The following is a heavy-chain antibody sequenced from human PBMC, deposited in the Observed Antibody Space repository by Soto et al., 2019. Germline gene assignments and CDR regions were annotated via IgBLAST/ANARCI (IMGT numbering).Heavy chain of an antibody. CDR1: GDSVSSTSAA. D-gene: IGHD6-19*01. Sequence: SQTLSLTCAISGDSVSSTSAAWSWIRQSPSRGLEWLGRAYYRSKWYSDYAVSVKSRITINPDTSKNQFSLQLNSVTPEDTAVYYCARGSYYSGWVWGQGTLVTVSS. V-gene: IGHV6-1*01. J-gene: IGHJ4*02. CDR2: AYYRSKWYS. CDR3: ARGSYYSGWV.